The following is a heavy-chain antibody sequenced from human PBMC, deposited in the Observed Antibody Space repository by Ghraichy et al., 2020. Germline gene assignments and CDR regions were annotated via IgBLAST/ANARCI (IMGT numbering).Heavy chain of an antibody. CDR2: IYSGGST. V-gene: IGHV3-53*04. D-gene: IGHD2-2*01. J-gene: IGHJ4*02. CDR3: ARIDHNAGVAY. CDR1: GFTVNNNY. Sequence: GGSLRLSCAVSGFTVNNNYMSWVRQAPGKGLEWVSVIYSGGSTYYADPVKGRFTISRSDSKNTVYLQMNSLRTEDTAVYYCARIDHNAGVAYRGQGTLVTVSS.